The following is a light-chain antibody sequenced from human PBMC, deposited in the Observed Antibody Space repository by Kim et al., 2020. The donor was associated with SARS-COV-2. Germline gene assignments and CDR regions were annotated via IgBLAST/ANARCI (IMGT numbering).Light chain of an antibody. V-gene: IGLV1-44*01. CDR1: NPNIGNNT. J-gene: IGLJ2*01. CDR2: SNN. CDR3: AGWDDSLNGVV. Sequence: QRVTIACLGSNPNIGNNTVNWYQQLPGTAPKLLIYSNNQRPSGVPDRFSGSKSGTSASLAISGLQSEDEADYYCAGWDDSLNGVVFGGGTQLTVL.